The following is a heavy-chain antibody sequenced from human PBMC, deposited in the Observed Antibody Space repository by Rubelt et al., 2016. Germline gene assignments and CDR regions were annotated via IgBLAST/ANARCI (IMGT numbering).Heavy chain of an antibody. CDR3: ITEGYSNGWSEFDY. J-gene: IGHJ4*02. V-gene: IGHV3-7*03. CDR1: GFTFSSYW. CDR2: IKQDGSEK. D-gene: IGHD6-19*01. Sequence: SGFTFSSYWMSWVRQAPGKGLEWVANIKQDGSEKYYVDSVKGRFTISRDNAKNSLYLQMNSLKSEDTAVYYCITEGYSNGWSEFDYWGQGTLVTVSS.